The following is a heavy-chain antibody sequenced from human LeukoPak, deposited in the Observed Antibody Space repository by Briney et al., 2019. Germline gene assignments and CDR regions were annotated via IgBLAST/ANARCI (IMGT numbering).Heavy chain of an antibody. V-gene: IGHV3-23*01. D-gene: IGHD6-19*01. CDR1: GFTFSSYA. J-gene: IGHJ4*02. Sequence: PAGGSLRLSCAASGFTFSSYAMSWVRQAPGKGLEWVSAISGSGGSTYYADSVKGRFTISRDNSKNTLYLQMNSLRAEDTAVYYCAKSLVADTGYFDYWGQGTLVTVSS. CDR2: ISGSGGST. CDR3: AKSLVADTGYFDY.